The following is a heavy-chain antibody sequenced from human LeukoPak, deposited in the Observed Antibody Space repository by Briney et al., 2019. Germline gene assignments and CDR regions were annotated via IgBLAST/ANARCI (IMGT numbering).Heavy chain of an antibody. J-gene: IGHJ3*02. Sequence: PSETLSLTCTVSGGSISSSSYYWGWIRQPPGTGLEWIGSIYYSGSTYYNPSLKSRVTISVDTSKNQFSLKLSSVTAADTAVYYCARDMITFGGVIARPQGAFDIWGQGTMVTVSS. CDR2: IYYSGST. D-gene: IGHD3-16*02. CDR3: ARDMITFGGVIARPQGAFDI. CDR1: GGSISSSSYY. V-gene: IGHV4-39*07.